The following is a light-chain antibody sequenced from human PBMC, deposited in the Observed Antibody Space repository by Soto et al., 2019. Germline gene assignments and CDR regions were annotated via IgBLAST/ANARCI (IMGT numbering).Light chain of an antibody. J-gene: IGKJ1*01. V-gene: IGKV1-39*01. CDR3: QQSYSNPRT. CDR1: QSISSY. Sequence: DIQMTQSPSSLSASVGDRFTITCLAIQSISSYLNWYQQKPGQAPKLLIYPASSLQSGVPSRFSGSGSGTDFTLTISSLQPEDFATYYCQQSYSNPRTFGQGTKVDIK. CDR2: PAS.